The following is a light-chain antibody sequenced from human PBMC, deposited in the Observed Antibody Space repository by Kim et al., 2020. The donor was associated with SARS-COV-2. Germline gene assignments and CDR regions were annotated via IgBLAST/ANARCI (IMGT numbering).Light chain of an antibody. J-gene: IGKJ2*04. V-gene: IGKV3-15*01. CDR2: GAS. CDR1: RNIGSN. Sequence: EIVMTQSPATLSVSPGERATLSCRASRNIGSNLLWFQKKLGQAPRLLIYGASFRATGIPARFSGSGSGTEFTFTITDLHSEDFAVYYCHQCSDLGSFGQGTKLEI. CDR3: HQCSDLGS.